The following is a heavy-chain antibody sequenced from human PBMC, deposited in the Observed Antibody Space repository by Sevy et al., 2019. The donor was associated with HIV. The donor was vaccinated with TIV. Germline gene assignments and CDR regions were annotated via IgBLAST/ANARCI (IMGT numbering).Heavy chain of an antibody. CDR3: ARAHYSGYSSGWYDYFDY. J-gene: IGHJ4*02. CDR2: MNPNSGRT. V-gene: IGHV1-8*01. D-gene: IGHD6-19*01. CDR1: GYTFTSYD. Sequence: ASVKVSCKASGYTFTSYDINWVRQATGHGLEWMGWMNPNSGRTGYAQKFQGRVTMTRNTSISTAYMELSSLRSEDTAVYYCARAHYSGYSSGWYDYFDYWGQGTLVTVSS.